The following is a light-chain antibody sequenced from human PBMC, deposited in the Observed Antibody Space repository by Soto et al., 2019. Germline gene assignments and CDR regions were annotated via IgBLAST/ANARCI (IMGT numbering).Light chain of an antibody. CDR1: QSVGIK. J-gene: IGKJ5*01. V-gene: IGKV3-15*01. CDR2: DTS. Sequence: EIVMTQSPATLSVSPGERATLSCRVSQSVGIKLAWYQQKPGQAPRLLIYDTSTRATGIPARFSGSGSGTESTLTISSLQSEDFAVYFCQQYNNWPPITFGQGTRLEIK. CDR3: QQYNNWPPIT.